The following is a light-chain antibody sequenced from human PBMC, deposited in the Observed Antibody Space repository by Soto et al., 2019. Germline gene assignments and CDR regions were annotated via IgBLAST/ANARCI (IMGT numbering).Light chain of an antibody. J-gene: IGKJ4*01. CDR2: GAS. V-gene: IGKV3-20*01. CDR1: QSVSSSY. Sequence: EIVLTQSPGTLSLSPGERATLSCRASQSVSSSYLAWYQQKPGQAPRLLIYGASSRATGIPDRLSGSGSGTDFTLTISRLEPEDFAVYYCHQYGSSPELTFGGGTKVEIK. CDR3: HQYGSSPELT.